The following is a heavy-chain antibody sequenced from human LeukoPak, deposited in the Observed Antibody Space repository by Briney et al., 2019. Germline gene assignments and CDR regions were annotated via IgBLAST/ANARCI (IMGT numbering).Heavy chain of an antibody. CDR2: LSGSGDTT. D-gene: IGHD3-10*01. V-gene: IGHV3-23*01. J-gene: IGHJ4*02. CDR3: AKSRTDYWGAGSYVGGLDY. Sequence: GGSLRLSCAASGFSFSSFAMSWVRQAPGKGLEWVSGLSGSGDTTYYADSAKGRFTTSRDNSKNTLYLEMNSLRADDTAVYYCAKSRTDYWGAGSYVGGLDYWGQGALVTVSS. CDR1: GFSFSSFA.